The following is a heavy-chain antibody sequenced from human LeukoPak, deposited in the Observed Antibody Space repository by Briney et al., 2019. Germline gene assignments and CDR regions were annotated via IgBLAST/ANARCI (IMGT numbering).Heavy chain of an antibody. J-gene: IGHJ4*02. CDR2: ISASGGST. CDR1: GFTFSSYA. D-gene: IGHD3-10*01. CDR3: AQDLNYYGSGSYY. V-gene: IGHV3-23*01. Sequence: GGSLRLSCAASGFTFSSYAMSWVRQAPEKGLEWVSAISASGGSTYYADSVKGRFTISRDNSKNTLYLQMNSLRAEDTAVYFCAQDLNYYGSGSYYGGQGTLVTVSS.